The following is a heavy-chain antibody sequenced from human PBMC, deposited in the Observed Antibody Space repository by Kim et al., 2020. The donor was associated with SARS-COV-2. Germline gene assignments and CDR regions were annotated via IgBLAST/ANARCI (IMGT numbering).Heavy chain of an antibody. D-gene: IGHD4-17*01. Sequence: SETLSLTCTVSGGSISSGGYYWRWIRQHPGKGLEWIGYIYYSGSTYYNPSLKSRVTISVDTSKNQFSLKLSSVPAADTAVYYCASGLFDYGDLYFDYWG. CDR2: IYYSGST. V-gene: IGHV4-31*03. CDR3: ASGLFDYGDLYFDY. CDR1: GGSISSGGYY. J-gene: IGHJ4*01.